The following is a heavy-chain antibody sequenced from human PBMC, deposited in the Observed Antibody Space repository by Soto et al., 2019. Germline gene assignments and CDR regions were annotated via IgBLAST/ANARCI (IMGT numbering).Heavy chain of an antibody. J-gene: IGHJ6*02. CDR2: IYYSGT. Sequence: SETLSLTCTVSGGSISNYYWSWVRQPPGKGLEWIGYIYYSGTKYNPSLKSRVTISLDTSKNQFSLKLNSVTAADTAVYYCARDLWGYCGTDCYPLDVWGQGTTVTVSS. V-gene: IGHV4-59*13. CDR3: ARDLWGYCGTDCYPLDV. CDR1: GGSISNYY. D-gene: IGHD2-21*02.